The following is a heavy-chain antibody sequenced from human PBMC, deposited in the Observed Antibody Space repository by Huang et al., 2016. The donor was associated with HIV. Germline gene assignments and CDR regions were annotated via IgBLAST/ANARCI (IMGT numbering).Heavy chain of an antibody. D-gene: IGHD3-10*01. CDR2: INPGDSDT. J-gene: IGHJ6*02. CDR1: GYRFRSNW. Sequence: EVQLVQSGAEVKKPGESLKISCKGSGYRFRSNWIGWGRQMPGKDMEWRGIINPGDSDTRYSPSFQGQVTISADKSINTAYLQWSSLKASDTAMYYCARLIGSPSFYYGLDVWGQGTTVTVSS. V-gene: IGHV5-51*01. CDR3: ARLIGSPSFYYGLDV.